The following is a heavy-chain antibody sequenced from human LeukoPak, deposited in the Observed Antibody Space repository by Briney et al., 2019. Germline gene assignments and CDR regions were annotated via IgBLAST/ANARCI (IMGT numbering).Heavy chain of an antibody. CDR3: ARDSASYYDILTGYSDWYFDL. CDR1: GGSISSYY. J-gene: IGHJ2*01. Sequence: SETLSLTCTVSGGSISSYYWSWIRQPPGKGLEWIGRIYTSGSTNYNPSLKSRVTMSVDTSKNQFSLKLSSVTAADTAVYYCARDSASYYDILTGYSDWYFDLWGRGTLVTVSS. D-gene: IGHD3-9*01. CDR2: IYTSGST. V-gene: IGHV4-4*07.